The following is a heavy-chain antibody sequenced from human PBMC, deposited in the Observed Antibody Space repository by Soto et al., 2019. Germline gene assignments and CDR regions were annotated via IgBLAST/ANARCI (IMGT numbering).Heavy chain of an antibody. CDR3: ARHPSLYRHLEF. V-gene: IGHV4-39*01. CDR2: MHYRGTT. J-gene: IGHJ4*02. D-gene: IGHD3-10*01. Sequence: QVQLQESGPRLVKPSETLSLICSVSGASITSGNYYWAWIHQPPGKGLEWIGSMHYRGTTHYNSSLETRVSISADTAKNQISLNLNSVTAADTAIYFCARHPSLYRHLEFWGQGILVTVSS. CDR1: GASITSGNYY.